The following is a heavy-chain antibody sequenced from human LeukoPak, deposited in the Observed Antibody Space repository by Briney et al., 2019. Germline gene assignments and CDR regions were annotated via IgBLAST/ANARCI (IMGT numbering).Heavy chain of an antibody. J-gene: IGHJ1*01. CDR3: ARHWEGYFQH. D-gene: IGHD1-26*01. V-gene: IGHV4-59*08. CDR1: GGSISSYY. CDR2: IYYSGST. Sequence: SETLSLTCTVSGGSISSYYWSWIRQPPGKGLEWIGYIYYSGSTNYNPSLKSRVTISVDTSKNQFSLKLSSVTAADTAVYYCARHWEGYFQHWGQGTLVTVSS.